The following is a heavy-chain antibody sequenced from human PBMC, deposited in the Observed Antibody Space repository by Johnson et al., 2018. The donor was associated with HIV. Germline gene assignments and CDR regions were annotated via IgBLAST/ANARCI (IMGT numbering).Heavy chain of an antibody. Sequence: MQLVESGGGLVQPGGSLRLSCEVSGFTFTFYWMSWVRQSPGKGLEWVANIKKDGSEKYYADYVKGRFTISRDNAKKSLYLQMNSLRAEDTAVYYCAKAVTGEGAFDIWGQGTMVTVSS. CDR3: AKAVTGEGAFDI. D-gene: IGHD7-27*01. CDR1: GFTFTFYW. V-gene: IGHV3-7*05. J-gene: IGHJ3*02. CDR2: IKKDGSEK.